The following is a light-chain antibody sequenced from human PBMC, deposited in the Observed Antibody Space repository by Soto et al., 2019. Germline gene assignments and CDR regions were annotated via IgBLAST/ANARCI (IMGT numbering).Light chain of an antibody. CDR3: AAWDDSLSVL. Sequence: QLVLTQPPSASGTPGQRVTISCSGSSSNIGSYFVYWFQQLPGAAPKLLIYRNNQRPSGVPDRFSGFKSGTSASLAISGLRSEDEADYYCAAWDDSLSVLFGGGTKLTVL. CDR2: RNN. V-gene: IGLV1-47*01. J-gene: IGLJ2*01. CDR1: SSNIGSYF.